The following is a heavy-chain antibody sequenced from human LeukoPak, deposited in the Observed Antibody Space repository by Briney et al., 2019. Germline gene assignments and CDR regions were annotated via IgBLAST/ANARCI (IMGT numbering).Heavy chain of an antibody. Sequence: GGSLRLSCGASGFTFSNAGMSWVRLAPGKGLEWVGRIKSKANGGTTDYAAPVKGRFSISRDDSRSTLYLQMNSLETEDTAVYYCTTDDSSCGTTRCPPYYFYMDVWGKGTTVTVSS. CDR2: IKSKANGGTT. CDR1: GFTFSNAG. CDR3: TTDDSSCGTTRCPPYYFYMDV. V-gene: IGHV3-15*01. D-gene: IGHD2-2*01. J-gene: IGHJ6*03.